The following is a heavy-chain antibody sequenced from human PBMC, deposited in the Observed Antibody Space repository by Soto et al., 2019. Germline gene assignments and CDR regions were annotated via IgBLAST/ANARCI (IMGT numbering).Heavy chain of an antibody. CDR2: IIPSLGIA. D-gene: IGHD3-22*01. CDR3: ARDQNYYDSSGYYKH. Sequence: SVKVSCKASGYTFTSYAMHWVRQAPGQRLEWMGRIIPSLGIAKYSQKFQGRVTITADKSTSTAYMELSSLRSEDTAVYYCARDQNYYDSSGYYKHWGQGTLVTVSS. CDR1: GYTFTSYA. J-gene: IGHJ1*01. V-gene: IGHV1-69*04.